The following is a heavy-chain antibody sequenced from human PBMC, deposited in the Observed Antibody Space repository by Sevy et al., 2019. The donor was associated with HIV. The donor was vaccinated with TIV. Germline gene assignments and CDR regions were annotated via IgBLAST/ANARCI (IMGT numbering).Heavy chain of an antibody. CDR2: ISGSGTRT. V-gene: IGHV3-23*01. CDR1: GFSFDSYG. Sequence: GGSLRLSCAVSGFSFDSYGMTWVRQAPGKGLEWVSGISGSGTRTYYADSVKGRFIISRDNSKNTLYLQMNSLRSEDKALYYCAKAADVHYDPDEIGYYFYYYNMDVWGKGTTVTVSS. J-gene: IGHJ6*03. D-gene: IGHD3-22*01. CDR3: AKAADVHYDPDEIGYYFYYYNMDV.